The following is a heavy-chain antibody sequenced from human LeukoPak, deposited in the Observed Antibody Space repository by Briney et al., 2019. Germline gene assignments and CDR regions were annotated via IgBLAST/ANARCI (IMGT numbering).Heavy chain of an antibody. Sequence: SETLSLTCTVSGGSISSSSYYWGGLRQPPGRGLEWVGSIYYSGSTYYNPSLKSRVTISVDTSKNQFSLKLSSVTAADTAVYYCARGGLLEWFINWFDPWGQGTLVTVSS. CDR2: IYYSGST. J-gene: IGHJ5*02. CDR1: GGSISSSSYY. V-gene: IGHV4-39*01. CDR3: ARGGLLEWFINWFDP. D-gene: IGHD3-3*01.